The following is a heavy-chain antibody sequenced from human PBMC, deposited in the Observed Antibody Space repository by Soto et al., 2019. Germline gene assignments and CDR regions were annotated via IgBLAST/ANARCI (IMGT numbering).Heavy chain of an antibody. CDR3: ARSLYYGSGTPYYYGMDV. CDR2: IYHSGST. V-gene: IGHV4-38-2*01. CDR1: GFSSSGGFYS. J-gene: IGHJ6*02. D-gene: IGHD3-10*01. Sequence: PSDTLSLTYAVSGFSSSGGFYSWSWIRLPPGKGLEWIGSIYHSGSTYYNPSLKSRVTISVDTSKNQFSLKLSSVTAADTAVYYCARSLYYGSGTPYYYGMDVWGQGTKVTVSS.